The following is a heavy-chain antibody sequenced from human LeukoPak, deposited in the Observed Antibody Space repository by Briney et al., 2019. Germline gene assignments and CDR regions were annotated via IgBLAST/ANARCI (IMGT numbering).Heavy chain of an antibody. CDR1: GFTFSSYW. Sequence: GGSLRLSCAASGFTFSSYWMSWVRQAPGKGLEWVANIKQDGSEKYYVDSVKGRFTISRDNAKNSLYLQMNSLRAEDTAVYYCARDGDTVLTRGYYYYMDVWGKGTTVTVSS. D-gene: IGHD4-23*01. CDR2: IKQDGSEK. J-gene: IGHJ6*03. V-gene: IGHV3-7*01. CDR3: ARDGDTVLTRGYYYYMDV.